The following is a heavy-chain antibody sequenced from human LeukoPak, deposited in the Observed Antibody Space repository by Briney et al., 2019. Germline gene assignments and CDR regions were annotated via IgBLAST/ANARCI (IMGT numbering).Heavy chain of an antibody. CDR2: IYYSGST. CDR3: ARGGWYPESFQH. J-gene: IGHJ1*01. Sequence: SETLSLTCTVSGGSISSYYWNWTRQPPGKGLEWIGYIYYSGSTNYNPSLKSRVTISVDTSKNQFSLKLSSVTAADTAVYYCARGGWYPESFQHWGQGALVTVSS. V-gene: IGHV4-59*01. CDR1: GGSISSYY. D-gene: IGHD6-19*01.